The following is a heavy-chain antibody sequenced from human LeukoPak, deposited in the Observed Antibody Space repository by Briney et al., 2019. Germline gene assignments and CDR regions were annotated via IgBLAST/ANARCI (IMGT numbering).Heavy chain of an antibody. CDR1: GFTFSSYD. CDR3: AKSYYDILTGYYMGSSPYDVFDI. D-gene: IGHD3-9*01. CDR2: ISYDGSNK. Sequence: PGGSLRLSCAASGFTFSSYDMHWVRQAPGKGLEWVAYISYDGSNKYYADSVKGRFTISRDISKNTLYLQMNSLRAEDTAVYYCAKSYYDILTGYYMGSSPYDVFDIWGQGTMVTVAS. J-gene: IGHJ3*02. V-gene: IGHV3-30*18.